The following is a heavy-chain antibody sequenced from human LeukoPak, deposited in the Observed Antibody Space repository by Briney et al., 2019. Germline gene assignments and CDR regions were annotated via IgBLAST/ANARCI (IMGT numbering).Heavy chain of an antibody. Sequence: GGSLRLSCAVSGLSVNNSYINWIRQAPGKGLEWVSYISSSGSTIYYADSVKGRFTISRDNAKNSLYLQMNSLRAEDTAVYYCARRPKYQLLESSMGAENLQHWGQGTLVTVSS. J-gene: IGHJ1*01. CDR3: ARRPKYQLLESSMGAENLQH. V-gene: IGHV3-11*01. CDR1: GLSVNNSY. CDR2: ISSSGSTI. D-gene: IGHD2-2*01.